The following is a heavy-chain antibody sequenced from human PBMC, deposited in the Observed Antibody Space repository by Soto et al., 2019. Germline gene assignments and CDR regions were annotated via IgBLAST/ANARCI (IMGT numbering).Heavy chain of an antibody. J-gene: IGHJ4*02. V-gene: IGHV1-18*01. CDR3: ARGRALYDYVWGSYRYGLDY. CDR2: ISAYNGNT. Sequence: ASVKVSCKASGCTFTSYGISWVRQAPGQGLEWMGWISAYNGNTNYAQKLQGRVTMTTDTSTSTAYMELRSLRSDDTAVYYCARGRALYDYVWGSYRYGLDYWGQGTLVTVS. CDR1: GCTFTSYG. D-gene: IGHD3-16*02.